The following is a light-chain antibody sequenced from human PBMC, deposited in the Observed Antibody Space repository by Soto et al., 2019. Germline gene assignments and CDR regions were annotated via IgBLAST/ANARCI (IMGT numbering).Light chain of an antibody. CDR1: QGISSW. Sequence: DIQMTQSPSSVSASVGDRVTITCRASQGISSWLAWYQKKPGKAPKLLIYAASSSQSGVPSRFSGSGSATDFTLTISSLQPEDFATYYWQQSNSFPPTVGVWTKVQIK. V-gene: IGKV1-12*01. CDR2: AAS. J-gene: IGKJ4*01. CDR3: QQSNSFPPT.